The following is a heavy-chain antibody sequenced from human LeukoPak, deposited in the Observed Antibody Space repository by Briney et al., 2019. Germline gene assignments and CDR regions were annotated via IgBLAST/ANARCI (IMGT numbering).Heavy chain of an antibody. CDR1: GGSISSSSYY. D-gene: IGHD6-13*01. Sequence: PSETLSLTCTVSGGSISSSSYYWGWIRQPPGKGLEWIGSIYYSGSTYYNPSLKSRVTISVDTSKNQFSLKLSSVTAADTAVYYCARHMYSSSRYRWFDPWGQGTLVTVSS. CDR3: ARHMYSSSRYRWFDP. V-gene: IGHV4-39*01. CDR2: IYYSGST. J-gene: IGHJ5*02.